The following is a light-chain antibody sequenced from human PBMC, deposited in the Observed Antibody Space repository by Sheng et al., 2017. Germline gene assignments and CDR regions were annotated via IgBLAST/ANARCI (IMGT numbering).Light chain of an antibody. V-gene: IGKV1-39*01. CDR2: AAS. CDR3: QQSYSTPGFT. CDR1: QSISSY. Sequence: DIQMTQSPSSLSASVGDRVTITCRASQSISSYLNWYQQKPGKAPKLLIYAASSLQSGVPSRFSGSGSGTDFTLTISSLQPEDFATYYCQQSYSTPGFTFGPRDQKWISN. J-gene: IGKJ3*01.